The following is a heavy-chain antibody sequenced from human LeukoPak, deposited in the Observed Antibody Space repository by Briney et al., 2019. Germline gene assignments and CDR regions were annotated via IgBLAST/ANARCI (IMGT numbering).Heavy chain of an antibody. V-gene: IGHV5-51*01. Sequence: GESLNISCKGSEYTFNSYWIAWVRQMPGKGLEWMGIIYPGDSDTRYSPSFQGQVTISADKSTSTAYLQWSSLKASDTAMYYCARRYGRPFDYWGQGTLVTVSS. CDR3: ARRYGRPFDY. J-gene: IGHJ4*02. D-gene: IGHD4-17*01. CDR2: IYPGDSDT. CDR1: EYTFNSYW.